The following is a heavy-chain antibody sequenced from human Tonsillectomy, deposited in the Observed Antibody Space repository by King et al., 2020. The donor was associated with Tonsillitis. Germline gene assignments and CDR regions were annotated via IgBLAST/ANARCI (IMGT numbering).Heavy chain of an antibody. D-gene: IGHD6-13*01. J-gene: IGHJ6*03. V-gene: IGHV5-51*01. Sequence: VQLVESGAEVKKPGESLKISCKTSGYDFDNYWIAWVRQVPGKGLEWLGAIYPDDSDTKYSPSLQAQVTISAERSISTAYLQWSSLKASDTAIYYCARLEVEYSSTWSPPGHHYMDVWGKGTTVTVSS. CDR3: ARLEVEYSSTWSPPGHHYMDV. CDR2: IYPDDSDT. CDR1: GYDFDNYW.